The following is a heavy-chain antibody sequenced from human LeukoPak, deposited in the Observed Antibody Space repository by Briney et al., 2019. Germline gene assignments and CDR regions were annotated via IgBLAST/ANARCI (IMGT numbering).Heavy chain of an antibody. J-gene: IGHJ6*02. CDR1: GFTFRNYA. D-gene: IGHD3-10*01. CDR3: AKDRHGSDAYQKSLDV. CDR2: IRSDVTSK. Sequence: PGGSLRLSCATSGFTFRNYAMHWVREAPGKGLEWVTLIRSDVTSKYYADSVKGRFTISRDNSKNTLYLQMNSLRADDTAVYYCAKDRHGSDAYQKSLDVWGQGTTVTVSS. V-gene: IGHV3-30*02.